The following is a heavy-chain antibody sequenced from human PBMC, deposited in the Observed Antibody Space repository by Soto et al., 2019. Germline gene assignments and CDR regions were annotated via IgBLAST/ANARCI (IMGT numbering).Heavy chain of an antibody. J-gene: IGHJ4*02. CDR2: IYYSGST. D-gene: IGHD3-22*01. CDR1: GGSIRSYY. V-gene: IGHV4-59*01. Sequence: SETLSLTCTVSGGSIRSYYWSWIRQPPGKGLEWIGNIYYSGSTNYNPSLKSRVTISVDTSKNQFSLKLSSVTAADTAVYYCARLLYDRSGYYYFDYWGRGTLVTVSS. CDR3: ARLLYDRSGYYYFDY.